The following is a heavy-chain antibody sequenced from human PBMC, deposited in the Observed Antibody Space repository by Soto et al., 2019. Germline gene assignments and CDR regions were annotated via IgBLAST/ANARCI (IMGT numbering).Heavy chain of an antibody. CDR2: IMPVFATP. CDR3: ARDKDRQQLGGNYYYILDV. J-gene: IGHJ6*02. D-gene: IGHD3-3*02. Sequence: QVQLMQSGAEVKKPGSSVKVSCKASGGTFSTSAISWVRQAPGEGLEWVGGIMPVFATPDYAQKFQGRVTIPADESTTTAYLELTSLTTDDTAVYYCARDKDRQQLGGNYYYILDVWGQGTAITVSS. V-gene: IGHV1-69*12. CDR1: GGTFSTSA.